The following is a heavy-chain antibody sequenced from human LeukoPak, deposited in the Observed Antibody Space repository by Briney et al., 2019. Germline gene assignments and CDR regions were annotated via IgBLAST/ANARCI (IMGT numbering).Heavy chain of an antibody. CDR1: GFTLSSYA. D-gene: IGHD2-2*01. J-gene: IGHJ6*03. Sequence: PGGSLRLSCTASGFTLSSYAMSWVRQAPGKGLEWVSAISGSGGSTYYADSVKGRFTISRDNSKNTLYLQMNSLRAEDTAVYYCAKDLPAGSYYYYYMDVWGKGTTVTVSS. CDR3: AKDLPAGSYYYYYMDV. CDR2: ISGSGGST. V-gene: IGHV3-23*01.